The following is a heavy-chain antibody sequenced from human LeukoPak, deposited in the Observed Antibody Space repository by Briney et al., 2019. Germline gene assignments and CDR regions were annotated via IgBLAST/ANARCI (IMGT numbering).Heavy chain of an antibody. D-gene: IGHD1-26*01. J-gene: IGHJ5*02. V-gene: IGHV4-59*08. CDR2: IYYSGST. Sequence: PSETLSLTCTVSGGSISSYYWSWIRQPPGKGLEWIGYIYYSGSTNYNPSLKSRVTISVDTSKNQFSLKLSSVTAADTAVYYCARRIVGATPYNWFDPWGQGTLVTVSS. CDR1: GGSISSYY. CDR3: ARRIVGATPYNWFDP.